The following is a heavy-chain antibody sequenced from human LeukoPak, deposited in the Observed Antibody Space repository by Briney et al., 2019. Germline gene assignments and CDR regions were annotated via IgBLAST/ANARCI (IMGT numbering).Heavy chain of an antibody. D-gene: IGHD4-23*01. CDR3: AREGGNPFDY. Sequence: GGSLRLSCAASGFTFSSYSMNWVRQAPGKGLEWVSYISSSSSTIHYADSVKGRFTISRDNAKNSLYLQMNSLRAEDTAVYYCAREGGNPFDYWGQGTLVTVSS. CDR2: ISSSSSTI. CDR1: GFTFSSYS. J-gene: IGHJ4*02. V-gene: IGHV3-48*01.